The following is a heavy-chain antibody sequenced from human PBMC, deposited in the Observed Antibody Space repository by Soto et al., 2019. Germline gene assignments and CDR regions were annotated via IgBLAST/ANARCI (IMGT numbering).Heavy chain of an antibody. CDR1: GYTFTSYG. V-gene: IGHV1-18*01. Sequence: ASVKVSCKASGYTFTSYGISWVRQAPGQGLEWMGWISAYNGNTNYAQKLQGRVTMTTDTSTSTAYMELRSLRSDDTAVYYCIASGYDSHYYYYGMDVWGQGTTVTVSS. CDR3: IASGYDSHYYYYGMDV. D-gene: IGHD5-12*01. J-gene: IGHJ6*02. CDR2: ISAYNGNT.